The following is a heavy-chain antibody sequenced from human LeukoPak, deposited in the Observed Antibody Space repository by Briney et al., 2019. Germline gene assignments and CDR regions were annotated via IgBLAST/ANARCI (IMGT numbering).Heavy chain of an antibody. V-gene: IGHV4-34*01. J-gene: IGHJ6*04. CDR2: INHSGST. CDR3: ARGQRFSRGVIPYYYYGMDV. D-gene: IGHD3-10*01. Sequence: SETLSLTCAVYGGSFSGYYWSWIRQPPGKGLEWIGEINHSGSTNYNPSLKSRVTISVDTSKNQFSLKLSSVTAADTAVYYCARGQRFSRGVIPYYYYGMDVWGKGTTVTVPS. CDR1: GGSFSGYY.